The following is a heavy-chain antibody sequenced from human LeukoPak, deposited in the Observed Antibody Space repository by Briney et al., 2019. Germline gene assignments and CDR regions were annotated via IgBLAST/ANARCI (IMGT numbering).Heavy chain of an antibody. J-gene: IGHJ5*02. D-gene: IGHD1-26*01. V-gene: IGHV1-46*01. CDR2: INPSGGST. CDR1: GYTFTSYY. Sequence: GASVKVSCKASGYTFTSYYMHWVRQAPGQGLEWMGIINPSGGSTSYAQKFQGRVTMTRDTSTSTVYMELSSLRSEDTAVYYCARLLNVGAIYNWFDPWGQGTLVTVSS. CDR3: ARLLNVGAIYNWFDP.